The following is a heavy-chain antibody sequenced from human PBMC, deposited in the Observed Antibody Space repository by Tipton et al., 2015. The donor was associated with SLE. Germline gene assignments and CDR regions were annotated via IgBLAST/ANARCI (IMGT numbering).Heavy chain of an antibody. CDR2: IYHSGNT. V-gene: IGHV4-30-2*02. CDR3: AGVGITGTTWDWYFDL. J-gene: IGHJ2*01. Sequence: TLSLTCAVSGGSISSGGYSWSWIRQPPGKGLEWIGYIYHSGNTYYNPSLKSRVTISIDTSKNQFPLKLSSVTAADTAVYYCAGVGITGTTWDWYFDLWGRGTLVTVSS. D-gene: IGHD1-7*01. CDR1: GGSISSGGYS.